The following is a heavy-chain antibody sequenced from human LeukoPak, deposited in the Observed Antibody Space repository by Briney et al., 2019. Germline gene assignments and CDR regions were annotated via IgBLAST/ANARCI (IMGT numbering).Heavy chain of an antibody. CDR2: IYDSGST. J-gene: IGHJ3*02. CDR1: GGSIRSSYYY. Sequence: SETLSLTCTVSGGSIRSSYYYWGWIRQPPGKGLEWIGSIYDSGSTYYNPSLKSRVAISVDTSKNQFSLKLNSVTAADTAVYYCARGEYSGSYQRHDAFDIWGQGTMVTVSS. CDR3: ARGEYSGSYQRHDAFDI. V-gene: IGHV4-39*01. D-gene: IGHD1-26*01.